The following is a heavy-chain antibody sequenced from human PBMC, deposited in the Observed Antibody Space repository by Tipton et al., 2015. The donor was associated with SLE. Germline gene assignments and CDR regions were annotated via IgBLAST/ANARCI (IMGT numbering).Heavy chain of an antibody. Sequence: SLRLSCAASGFTLSSYWMSWVRQAPGKGLEWVANIKQDGSEKYYEDSVKGRFTISRDNAKNSLYLQMNSLRAEDTAVYFCARPGPATWGSPYYFDYWGQGTLVTVSS. CDR2: IKQDGSEK. D-gene: IGHD5-12*01. CDR3: ARPGPATWGSPYYFDY. J-gene: IGHJ4*02. V-gene: IGHV3-7*01. CDR1: GFTLSSYW.